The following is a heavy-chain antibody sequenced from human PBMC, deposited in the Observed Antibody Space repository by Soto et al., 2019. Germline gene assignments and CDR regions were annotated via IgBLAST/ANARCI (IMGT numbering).Heavy chain of an antibody. Sequence: QVQLVQSGAEVKKPGASVKVSCKVSGYTLTELSMHWVRQAPGKGLEWMGGFDAEDGETIYAQKFQGRVTMTEHTSTDAAYMERSSLRSDDTAVYYCASTYYYGSGRPRKYDHWGQGTLVTVSS. CDR1: GYTLTELS. V-gene: IGHV1-24*01. J-gene: IGHJ4*02. CDR2: FDAEDGET. CDR3: ASTYYYGSGRPRKYDH. D-gene: IGHD3-10*01.